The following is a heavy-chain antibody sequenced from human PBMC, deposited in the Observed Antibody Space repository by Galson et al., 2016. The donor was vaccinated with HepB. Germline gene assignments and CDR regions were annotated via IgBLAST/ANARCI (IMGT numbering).Heavy chain of an antibody. V-gene: IGHV3-48*01. CDR3: AREGAIFGVVTNWFDP. D-gene: IGHD3-3*01. CDR2: ISSSSSII. J-gene: IGHJ5*02. Sequence: SLRLSCAASGFTFSSYSMNWVRQAPGEGPEWVSYISSSSSIIYYAASVKGRFTISRDNAKNSLYLQMNSLRAEDTAVYYCAREGAIFGVVTNWFDPWGQGTLVTVSS. CDR1: GFTFSSYS.